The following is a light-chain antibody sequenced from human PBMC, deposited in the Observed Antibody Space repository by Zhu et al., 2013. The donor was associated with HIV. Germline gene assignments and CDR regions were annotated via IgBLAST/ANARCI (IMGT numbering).Light chain of an antibody. V-gene: IGKV3-20*01. CDR1: QSVISSF. CDR2: GAS. Sequence: EIVLTRSPDTLSLSPGERATLSCRASQSVISSFLAWYQQKPGQAPRLLLYGASTRATGIPDRFSGSGSGTDLTLTVSSVEPEDFAVYYCQQYGSSPRTFGQGTKLEI. J-gene: IGKJ2*01. CDR3: QQYGSSPRT.